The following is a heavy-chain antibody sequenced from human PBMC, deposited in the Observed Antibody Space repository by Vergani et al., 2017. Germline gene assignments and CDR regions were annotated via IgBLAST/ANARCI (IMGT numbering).Heavy chain of an antibody. J-gene: IGHJ2*01. CDR3: ARGKGVVQLWYPSWYFDL. D-gene: IGHD5-18*01. CDR2: IYYSGST. Sequence: QVQLQESGPGLVKPSQTLSLTCTVSGGSISSGDYYWSWIRQPPGMGLEWIGYIYYSGSTYYNPSLKSRVTISVDTSKNQFSLKLSSVTAADTAVYYCARGKGVVQLWYPSWYFDLWGRGTLVTVSS. CDR1: GGSISSGDYY. V-gene: IGHV4-30-4*08.